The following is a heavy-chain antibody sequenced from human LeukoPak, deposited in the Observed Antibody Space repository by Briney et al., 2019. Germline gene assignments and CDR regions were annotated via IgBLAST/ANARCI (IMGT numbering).Heavy chain of an antibody. D-gene: IGHD5-18*01. CDR2: IYYSGST. V-gene: IGHV4-39*07. Sequence: SETLSLTCTVSGGSISSSSYYWGWIRQPPGKGLEWIGSIYYSGSTYYNPSLKSRVTISVDTSKNQFSLKLSSVTAADTAVYYCARDPHPPGRYSYATGLDYWGQGTLVTVSS. CDR3: ARDPHPPGRYSYATGLDY. CDR1: GGSISSSSYY. J-gene: IGHJ4*02.